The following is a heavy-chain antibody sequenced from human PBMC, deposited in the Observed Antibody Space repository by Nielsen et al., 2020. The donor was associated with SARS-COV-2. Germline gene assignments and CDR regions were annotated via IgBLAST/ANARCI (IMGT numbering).Heavy chain of an antibody. CDR2: ISAYNGNT. V-gene: IGHV1-18*01. CDR1: GYTFTSYG. J-gene: IGHJ4*02. D-gene: IGHD2-21*02. CDR3: ARGREGYCGGDCYSRYFDY. Sequence: ASVKVSCKASGYTFTSYGISWVRQAPGQGLEWMGWISAYNGNTNYAQKLQGRVTMTRDTSISTAYMELSRLRSDDTAVYYCARGREGYCGGDCYSRYFDYWGQGTLVTVSS.